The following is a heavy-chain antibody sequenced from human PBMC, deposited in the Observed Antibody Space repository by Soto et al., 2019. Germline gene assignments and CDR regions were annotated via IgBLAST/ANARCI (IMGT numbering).Heavy chain of an antibody. CDR2: ISSSSSTI. J-gene: IGHJ3*02. CDR3: ARDSSSGWYDDAFDI. D-gene: IGHD6-19*01. CDR1: GFTFSSYS. V-gene: IGHV3-48*01. Sequence: EVQLVESGGGLVQPGGSLRLSCAASGFTFSSYSMNWVRQAPGKGLEWVSYISSSSSTIYYADSVKGRFTISRDNAKNSLYLQMNILRAEDTAVYYCARDSSSGWYDDAFDIWGQGTMVTVSS.